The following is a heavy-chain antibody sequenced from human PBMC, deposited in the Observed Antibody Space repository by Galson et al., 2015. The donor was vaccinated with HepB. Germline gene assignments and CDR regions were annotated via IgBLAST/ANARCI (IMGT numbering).Heavy chain of an antibody. CDR2: INGDGSST. CDR3: ARDRDSSSWYWFDP. V-gene: IGHV3-74*01. Sequence: SLRLSCAASGFTFSSYWMHWVRQAPGKGLVWVSHINGDGSSTNYADSVKGRFTISRDNAKNTLYLQMNSLRVEDTAVYYCARDRDSSSWYWFDPWGQGTLVTVSS. CDR1: GFTFSSYW. D-gene: IGHD6-13*01. J-gene: IGHJ5*02.